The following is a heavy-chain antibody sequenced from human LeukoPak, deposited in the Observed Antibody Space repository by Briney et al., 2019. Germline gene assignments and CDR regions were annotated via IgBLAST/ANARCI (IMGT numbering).Heavy chain of an antibody. CDR1: GHTFSDYY. V-gene: IGHV1-2*02. D-gene: IGHD6-19*01. J-gene: IGHJ4*02. CDR2: INPNSAGT. Sequence: ASVKVSYKASGHTFSDYYIHWVRQVPGQGLEWMGWINPNSAGTKFAQKFQGRVIMTGDTSISTAYMELSRLRSDDTAVYYCAAPDSSVWTSDFDHWGQGTLVTVSS. CDR3: AAPDSSVWTSDFDH.